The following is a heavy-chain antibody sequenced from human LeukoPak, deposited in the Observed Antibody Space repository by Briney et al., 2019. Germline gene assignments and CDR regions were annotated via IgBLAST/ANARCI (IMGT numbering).Heavy chain of an antibody. Sequence: PSETLSLTCTVSGGSISSYYWSWIRQPPGKGLEWIGYIYYSGSTNYNPSLKSRVTISVDMSKNQFSLKLSSVTAADTAVYYCARGGNNDAFDIWGQGTMVTVSS. D-gene: IGHD3-16*01. CDR3: ARGGNNDAFDI. J-gene: IGHJ3*02. CDR2: IYYSGST. V-gene: IGHV4-59*01. CDR1: GGSISSYY.